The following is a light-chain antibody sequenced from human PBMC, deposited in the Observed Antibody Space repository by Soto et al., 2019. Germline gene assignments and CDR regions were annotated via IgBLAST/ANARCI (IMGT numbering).Light chain of an antibody. CDR2: GAS. Sequence: EIVMTQSPATLSVSPVERATLSCRASQSVSSNLAWYQQKPGQAPRLLIYGASTRATSIPARVSGSGSGTEFTLTISSLQSEDFAVYYCQQYNNWPPITFGQGTRLEIK. J-gene: IGKJ5*01. CDR3: QQYNNWPPIT. V-gene: IGKV3-15*01. CDR1: QSVSSN.